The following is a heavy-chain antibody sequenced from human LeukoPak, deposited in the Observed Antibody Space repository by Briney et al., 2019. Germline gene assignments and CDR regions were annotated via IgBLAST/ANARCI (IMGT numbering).Heavy chain of an antibody. D-gene: IGHD5-24*01. CDR1: GFTFSTSV. V-gene: IGHV3-23*01. CDR3: AKGDGWAFDY. J-gene: IGHJ4*02. CDR2: IVGSTGGT. Sequence: GGSLRLSCAASGFTFSTSVMTWVRQAPGKGLEWVSLIVGSTGGTYYADSVKGRFTISRDNSKNTLYLQMNSLRAEDTAVYYCAKGDGWAFDYWGQGTLVTVSS.